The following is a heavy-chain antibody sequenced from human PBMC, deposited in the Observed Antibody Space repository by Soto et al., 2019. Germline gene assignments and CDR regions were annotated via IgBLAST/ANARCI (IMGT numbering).Heavy chain of an antibody. CDR3: ARHYYDSSGYYDVGGDWFDP. Sequence: LSLTCTVSGGSISSSSYYWGWIRQPPGKGLEWIGSIYYSGSTYYNPSLKSRVTISVDTSKNQFSLKLSSVTAADTAVYYCARHYYDSSGYYDVGGDWFDPWGQGTLVTVSS. CDR1: GGSISSSSYY. D-gene: IGHD3-22*01. J-gene: IGHJ5*02. V-gene: IGHV4-39*01. CDR2: IYYSGST.